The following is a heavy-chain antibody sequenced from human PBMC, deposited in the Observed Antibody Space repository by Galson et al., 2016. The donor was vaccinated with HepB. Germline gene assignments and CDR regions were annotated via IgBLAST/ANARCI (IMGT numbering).Heavy chain of an antibody. CDR1: GFTFNNYG. J-gene: IGHJ5*01. Sequence: SLRLSCAASGFTFNNYGMTWVRQAPGKGLEVVSSISRSGDSTDYADSVKGRFTISRDNSKNTLYLHINSLRAEDTAVYYCARRYDTPGYYYIDSWGQGTLVTVSS. CDR3: ARRYDTPGYYYIDS. D-gene: IGHD3-22*01. CDR2: ISRSGDST. V-gene: IGHV3-23*01.